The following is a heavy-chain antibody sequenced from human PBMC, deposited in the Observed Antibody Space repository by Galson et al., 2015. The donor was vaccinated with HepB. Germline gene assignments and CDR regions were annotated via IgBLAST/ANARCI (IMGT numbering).Heavy chain of an antibody. J-gene: IGHJ4*01. V-gene: IGHV6-1*01. CDR1: GDSVPSHSAA. Sequence: CAISGDSVPSHSAAWDWIRQSPSRGLEWLGRTYYRTEWHNDYAESVKSRIAINPDTSKNQFSLHLNSVTPEDSAVYYCTRDLTYWGQGTLFTVSS. CDR2: TYYRTEWHN. CDR3: TRDLTY.